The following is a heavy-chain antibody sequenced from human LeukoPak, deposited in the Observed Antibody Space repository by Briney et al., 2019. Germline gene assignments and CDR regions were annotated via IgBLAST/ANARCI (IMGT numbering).Heavy chain of an antibody. D-gene: IGHD3-3*01. Sequence: SGGSLRLSCAASGFTFSSYAMSWVRQAPGKGLEWVSAISCSGGSTYYADSVKGRFTISRDNSKNTLYLQMNSLGAEDTAVYYCARYYDFWSGYLRNYGMDVWGQGTTVTVSS. V-gene: IGHV3-23*01. CDR1: GFTFSSYA. J-gene: IGHJ6*02. CDR3: ARYYDFWSGYLRNYGMDV. CDR2: ISCSGGST.